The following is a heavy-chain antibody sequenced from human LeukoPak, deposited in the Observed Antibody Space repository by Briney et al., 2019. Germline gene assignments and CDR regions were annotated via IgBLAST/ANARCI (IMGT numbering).Heavy chain of an antibody. CDR3: ARDLVYYDSSGADY. CDR1: GFTFSNYW. CDR2: ISSSSIYI. J-gene: IGHJ4*02. V-gene: IGHV3-21*01. Sequence: GGSLRLSCAASGFTFSNYWMTWVRQAPGKGLEWVSSISSSSIYIYYADSVKGRFTISRDNDKKSLYLQMNSLRAEDTAVYYCARDLVYYDSSGADYWGQGTLVTVSS. D-gene: IGHD3-22*01.